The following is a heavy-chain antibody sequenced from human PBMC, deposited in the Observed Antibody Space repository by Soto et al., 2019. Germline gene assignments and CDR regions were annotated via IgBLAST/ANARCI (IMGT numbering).Heavy chain of an antibody. Sequence: PSETLSLTCTVSGGSISSYYWSWIRQPPGKGLEWIGYIYYSGSTNYNPSLKSRVTISVDTSKNQFSLKLSSVTAADTAVYYCARVLRYYDFWSGYQTRPYYYYGMDVWGQGTTVTVSS. CDR3: ARVLRYYDFWSGYQTRPYYYYGMDV. V-gene: IGHV4-59*01. CDR2: IYYSGST. J-gene: IGHJ6*02. D-gene: IGHD3-3*01. CDR1: GGSISSYY.